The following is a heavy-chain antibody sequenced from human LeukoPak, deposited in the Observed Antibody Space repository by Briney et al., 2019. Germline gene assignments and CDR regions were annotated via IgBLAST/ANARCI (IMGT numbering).Heavy chain of an antibody. D-gene: IGHD1-26*01. J-gene: IGHJ4*02. Sequence: ASVKVSCKASGYTFTGSYMHWVRQAPGQGLEWMGWINPNSGGTNYAQKFQGRVTMTRDTSISTAYMELSRLRSDDTAVYYCASHRSSGRKAYDEYWGQGTLVTVSS. CDR1: GYTFTGSY. CDR3: ASHRSSGRKAYDEY. CDR2: INPNSGGT. V-gene: IGHV1-2*02.